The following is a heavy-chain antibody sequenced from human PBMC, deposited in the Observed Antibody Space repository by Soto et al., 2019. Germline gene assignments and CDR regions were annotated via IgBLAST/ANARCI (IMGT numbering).Heavy chain of an antibody. Sequence: SETLSLTCTVSGCSISSYYWSWIRQPPGKGLEWIGYIYYSGSTNYNPSLKSRVTISVDTSKNQFSLKLSSVTAADTAVYYCARSEATGLDYWGQGTLVTVSS. D-gene: IGHD1-26*01. J-gene: IGHJ4*02. V-gene: IGHV4-59*01. CDR2: IYYSGST. CDR3: ARSEATGLDY. CDR1: GCSISSYY.